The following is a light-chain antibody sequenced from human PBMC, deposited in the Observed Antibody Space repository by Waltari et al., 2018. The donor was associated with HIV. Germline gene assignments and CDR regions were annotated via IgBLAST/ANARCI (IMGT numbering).Light chain of an antibody. J-gene: IGLJ2*01. V-gene: IGLV3-25*03. Sequence: SSELTQPPSVSVSPGQTARIPCSGDALPKQYTSWYQQKPGQAPVLVIYKDKERPSGIPERFSGSTSGTTVTLTISGLQAEDEADYYCQSTDSSGTRIFG. CDR2: KDK. CDR1: ALPKQY. CDR3: QSTDSSGTRI.